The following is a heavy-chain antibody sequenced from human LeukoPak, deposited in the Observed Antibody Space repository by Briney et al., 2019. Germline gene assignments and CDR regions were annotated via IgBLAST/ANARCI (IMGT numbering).Heavy chain of an antibody. CDR3: ARGTIVGARFDY. CDR1: GGSISSYY. V-gene: IGHV4-59*12. J-gene: IGHJ4*02. CDR2: IYYSGST. Sequence: SETLSLTCTVSGGSISSYYWSWIRQPPGKGLEWIGYIYYSGSTNYNPSLKSRVTISVDTSKNQFSLKLSSVTAADTAVYYCARGTIVGARFDYWGQGTLVTVSS. D-gene: IGHD1-26*01.